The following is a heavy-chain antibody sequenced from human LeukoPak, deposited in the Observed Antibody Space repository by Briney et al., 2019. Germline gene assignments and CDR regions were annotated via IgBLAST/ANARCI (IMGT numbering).Heavy chain of an antibody. V-gene: IGHV3-23*01. D-gene: IGHD5-24*01. CDR3: AKGKRWLQFVYFDY. CDR1: GFTFSNYA. J-gene: IGHJ4*02. Sequence: GGSLRLSCAASGFTFSNYAMSWVRQAPGKGLEWVSAISGSGGSTYYADSVKGRFTISRDNSKNTLYLQMNSLRAEDTAVYYCAKGKRWLQFVYFDYWGQGTLVTVSS. CDR2: ISGSGGST.